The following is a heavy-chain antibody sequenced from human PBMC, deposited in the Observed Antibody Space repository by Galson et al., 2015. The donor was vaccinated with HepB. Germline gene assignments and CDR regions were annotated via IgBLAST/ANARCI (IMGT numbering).Heavy chain of an antibody. CDR1: GFTFSCYS. CDR2: ISSGSSTI. J-gene: IGHJ6*02. D-gene: IGHD2-2*01. V-gene: IGHV3-48*01. CDR3: ASSHPDCCSTSCSNYHYYGMDV. Sequence: SLRLSCAASGFTFSCYSMSWVRQAPGKGLEWISYISSGSSTIYYADSVKGRFTISRDNAKNSLYLQMNSLRAEDTAVFYCASSHPDCCSTSCSNYHYYGMDVWGQGTTVTVSS.